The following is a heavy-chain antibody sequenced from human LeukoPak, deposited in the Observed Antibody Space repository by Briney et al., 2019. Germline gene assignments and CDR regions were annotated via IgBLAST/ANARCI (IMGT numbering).Heavy chain of an antibody. CDR3: AAMTSVTTGDY. CDR2: ISYDGSNK. D-gene: IGHD4-11*01. CDR1: GFTFSSYA. V-gene: IGHV3-30*04. Sequence: GGSLRLSCAASGFTFSSYAMHWVRQAPGKGLEWVAVISYDGSNKYYADSVKGRFTISRDNSKNTLYLQMNSLRAEDTAVYYCAAMTSVTTGDYWGQGTLVTVSS. J-gene: IGHJ4*02.